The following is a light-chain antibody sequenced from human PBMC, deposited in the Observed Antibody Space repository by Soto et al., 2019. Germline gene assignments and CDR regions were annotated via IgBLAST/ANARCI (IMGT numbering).Light chain of an antibody. CDR1: QGVRSN. V-gene: IGKV3-15*01. CDR2: GAF. Sequence: ILMTHSPVTLSVSPGERATLSCSASQGVRSNLAWYQQKPGQAPNLLIYGAFTRATGIPARFSGTGSGTEFTLTISSLQSEDFALYYCQQYNDWHLTFGQGTKVDIK. CDR3: QQYNDWHLT. J-gene: IGKJ1*01.